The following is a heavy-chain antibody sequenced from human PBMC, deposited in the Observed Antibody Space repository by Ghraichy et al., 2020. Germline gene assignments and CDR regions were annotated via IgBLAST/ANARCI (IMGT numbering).Heavy chain of an antibody. CDR3: ARTRYYYYGMDV. V-gene: IGHV1-2*02. CDR1: GYTFTGYY. J-gene: IGHJ6*02. Sequence: ASVKVSCKASGYTFTGYYMHWVRQAPGQGLEWMGWINPNSGGTNYAQKFQGRVTMTRDTSISTAYMELSRLRSDDTAVYYCARTRYYYYGMDVWGQGTTVTVSS. CDR2: INPNSGGT.